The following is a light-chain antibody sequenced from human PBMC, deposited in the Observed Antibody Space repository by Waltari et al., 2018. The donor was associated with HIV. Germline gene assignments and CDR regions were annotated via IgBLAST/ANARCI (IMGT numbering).Light chain of an antibody. CDR3: QSYDDTVSLEV. V-gene: IGLV1-40*01. J-gene: IGLJ2*01. CDR2: DDD. Sequence: QSVLTQPPSVSGAPGQRVTISCTGSTSNIRGHPVHWFRQLPGAAPKLLIHDDDVRPSGVSDRFSGSKSDTSASLAIAGLQAEDEADYYCQSYDDTVSLEVFGGGTRLTVL. CDR1: TSNIRGHP.